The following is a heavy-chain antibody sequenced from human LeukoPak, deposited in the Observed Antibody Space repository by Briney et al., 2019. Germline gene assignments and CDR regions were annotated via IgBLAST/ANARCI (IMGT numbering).Heavy chain of an antibody. V-gene: IGHV4-61*02. CDR2: IYTSGST. CDR1: GGSISSGSYY. CDR3: AKEYCSGSTCYFAFDI. Sequence: SETLSLTCTVSGGSISSGSYYWSWIRQPAGKGLEWIGRIYTSGSTNYNPSLKSRVTISVDTSKNQFSLKLSSVTAADTAVYYCAKEYCSGSTCYFAFDIWGQGTMVTVSS. J-gene: IGHJ3*02. D-gene: IGHD2-15*01.